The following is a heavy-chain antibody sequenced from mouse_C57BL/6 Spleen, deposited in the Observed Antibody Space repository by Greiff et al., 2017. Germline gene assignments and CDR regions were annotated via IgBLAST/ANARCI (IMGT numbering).Heavy chain of an antibody. CDR1: GYSITSGYY. Sequence: EVQMVESGPGLVKPSQSLSLTCSVTGYSITSGYYWNWIRQFPGNKLEWMGYISYDGSNNYNPSLKNRISITRDTSKNQFFLKLNSVTTEDTATYYCAVYYSNYYYAMDYWGQGTSVTVSS. D-gene: IGHD2-5*01. V-gene: IGHV3-6*01. CDR3: AVYYSNYYYAMDY. CDR2: ISYDGSN. J-gene: IGHJ4*01.